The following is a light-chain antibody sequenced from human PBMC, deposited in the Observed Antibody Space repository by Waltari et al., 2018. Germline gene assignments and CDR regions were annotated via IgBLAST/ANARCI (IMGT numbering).Light chain of an antibody. CDR2: KAS. Sequence: DIQMTQSPSTLSASVGDRVTITCRASQSIRNWLAWYQQKPGKAPKLLIYKASSLESGVPSRFSGSGSGTEFTLTISILQPDDFATYYCQQYDSFSPWTFGQGTKVDIK. CDR1: QSIRNW. CDR3: QQYDSFSPWT. J-gene: IGKJ1*01. V-gene: IGKV1-5*03.